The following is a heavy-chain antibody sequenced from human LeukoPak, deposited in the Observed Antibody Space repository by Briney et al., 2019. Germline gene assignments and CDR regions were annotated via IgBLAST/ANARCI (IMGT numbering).Heavy chain of an antibody. J-gene: IGHJ4*02. CDR3: ARESGDSSGYYSV. D-gene: IGHD3-22*01. CDR2: INPNSGGT. CDR1: GYTFTGYY. V-gene: IGHV1-2*02. Sequence: ASVKVSCTASGYTFTGYYMHWVRQAPGQGLEWMGWINPNSGGTNYAQKFQGRVTMTRDTSISTAYMELSRLRSDDTAVYYCARESGDSSGYYSVWGQGTLVTVSS.